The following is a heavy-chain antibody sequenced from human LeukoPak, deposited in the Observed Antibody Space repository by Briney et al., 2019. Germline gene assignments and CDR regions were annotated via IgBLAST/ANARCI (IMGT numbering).Heavy chain of an antibody. CDR1: GFTFSSYA. CDR2: ISGSGGST. Sequence: GGSLRLSCAASGFTFSSYAMSWVRQAPGKGLEWVSAISGSGGSTYYADSVKGRFTISRDNSKNTLYLQMNSLRAEDTAVYYCAKGRRGQQLVNWFDPWGQGTLVTVSS. J-gene: IGHJ5*02. D-gene: IGHD6-13*01. CDR3: AKGRRGQQLVNWFDP. V-gene: IGHV3-23*01.